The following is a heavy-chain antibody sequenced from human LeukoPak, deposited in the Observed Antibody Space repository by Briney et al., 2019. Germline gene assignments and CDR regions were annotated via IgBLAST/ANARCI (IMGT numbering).Heavy chain of an antibody. CDR2: IWYDGSNK. Sequence: GGSLRLSCAASGFTFSSYGMHWVRQAPGKGLEWVAVIWYDGSNKYYADSVKGRFTISRDNSKNTLYLQMNSLRAEDTAVYYCARDCGITGTTSVVYYYGMDVWGQGTTVTVSS. J-gene: IGHJ6*02. D-gene: IGHD1-20*01. V-gene: IGHV3-33*01. CDR1: GFTFSSYG. CDR3: ARDCGITGTTSVVYYYGMDV.